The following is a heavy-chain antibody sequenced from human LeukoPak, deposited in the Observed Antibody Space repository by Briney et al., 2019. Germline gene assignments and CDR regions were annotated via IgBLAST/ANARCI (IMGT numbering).Heavy chain of an antibody. CDR2: INHSGST. J-gene: IGHJ6*03. CDR1: GGSFSGYY. V-gene: IGHV4-34*01. D-gene: IGHD4-17*01. CDR3: ARGVTTRYYYYYMDV. Sequence: SETLSLTCAVYGGSFSGYYWSWIRQPPGKGLEWIGEINHSGSTNYNPSLKSRVTISVDTSKNQFSPKLSSVTAADTAVYYCARGVTTRYYYYYMDVWGKGTTVTVSS.